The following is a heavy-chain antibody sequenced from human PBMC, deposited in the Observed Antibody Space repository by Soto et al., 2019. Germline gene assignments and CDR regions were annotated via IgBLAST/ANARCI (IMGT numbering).Heavy chain of an antibody. J-gene: IGHJ6*02. D-gene: IGHD3-22*01. CDR3: ARDLAYYSSRGYCSYYYYYGKDV. V-gene: IGHV1-3*01. CDR1: GYTFTSYA. CDR2: INAGNGNT. Sequence: KVSCKASGYTFTSYAMHWVRQAPGQRLEWMGWINAGNGNTKYSQKFQGRVTITRDTSASTAYMELSSLRSEDTAVYYCARDLAYYSSRGYCSYYYYYGKDVWDQVTTGTVAS.